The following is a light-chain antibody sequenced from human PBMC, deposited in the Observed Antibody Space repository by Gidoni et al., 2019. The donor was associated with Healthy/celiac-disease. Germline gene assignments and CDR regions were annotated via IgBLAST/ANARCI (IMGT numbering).Light chain of an antibody. CDR3: QQRSNWPRGT. CDR2: DAS. V-gene: IGKV3-11*01. J-gene: IGKJ4*01. CDR1: QSVSSN. Sequence: ECVLPQSPATLPLSPGERATLTCRASQSVSSNLAWYQQKPGQAPSLLIYDASHRATGIPARFSGSGSWTDFTLTISSLEPEDFAVYYCQQRSNWPRGTFGGGTKVEIK.